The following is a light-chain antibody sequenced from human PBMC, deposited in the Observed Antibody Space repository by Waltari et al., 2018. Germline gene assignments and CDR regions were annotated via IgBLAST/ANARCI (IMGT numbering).Light chain of an antibody. Sequence: SYELTQPPSLSVSPGQTASITCSGDELGDKYVCWYQQKPGQSPVLVIYQDNKRPSGIPERFSGSNSGNTATLTISGTQAMDEADYYCQAWDISTYVFGTGTHVTVL. J-gene: IGLJ1*01. CDR1: ELGDKY. V-gene: IGLV3-1*01. CDR2: QDN. CDR3: QAWDISTYV.